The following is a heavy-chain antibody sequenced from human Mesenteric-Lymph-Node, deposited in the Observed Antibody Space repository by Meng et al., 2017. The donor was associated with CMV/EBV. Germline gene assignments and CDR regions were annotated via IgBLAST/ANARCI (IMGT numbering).Heavy chain of an antibody. CDR3: AKEQASNWGLDY. D-gene: IGHD7-27*01. V-gene: IGHV3-43*02. CDR1: GFPFHDYA. CDR2: IYGDGGSI. Sequence: GESLKISCAASGFPFHDYARHWVRQAPGKGLEWISLIYGDGGSIYYADSVKGRFTISRDNSKNSLYLQMNGLRTEDTALYYCAKEQASNWGLDYWGQGTLVTVSS. J-gene: IGHJ4*02.